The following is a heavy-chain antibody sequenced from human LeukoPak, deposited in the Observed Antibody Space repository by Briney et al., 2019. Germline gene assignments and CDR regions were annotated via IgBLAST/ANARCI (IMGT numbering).Heavy chain of an antibody. D-gene: IGHD3-10*01. Sequence: SETLSLTCAVYGGSFSGYYWSWIRQPPGKGLEWIGEINHSGSTNYNPSLKSRVTISVDTSKNQFSLKLSSVTAADTAVYYCARGFGMVRGVINYYFDYWGQGTLVTVSS. J-gene: IGHJ4*02. CDR3: ARGFGMVRGVINYYFDY. V-gene: IGHV4-34*01. CDR2: INHSGST. CDR1: GGSFSGYY.